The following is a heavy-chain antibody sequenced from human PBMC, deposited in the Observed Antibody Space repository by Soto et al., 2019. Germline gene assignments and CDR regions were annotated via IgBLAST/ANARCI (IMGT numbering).Heavy chain of an antibody. CDR1: GFTFSSYW. Sequence: EVQLVESGGGLVQPGGSLRLSCAASGFTFSSYWMSWVRQAPGKGLEWVANIKQDGSEKYYVDSVKGRFTISRDNAKNSLYLQMNSLRAEDTAVYYCARDAVTYDFWSGFPPLYAFDIWGQGTMVTVSS. CDR2: IKQDGSEK. J-gene: IGHJ3*02. V-gene: IGHV3-7*01. CDR3: ARDAVTYDFWSGFPPLYAFDI. D-gene: IGHD3-3*01.